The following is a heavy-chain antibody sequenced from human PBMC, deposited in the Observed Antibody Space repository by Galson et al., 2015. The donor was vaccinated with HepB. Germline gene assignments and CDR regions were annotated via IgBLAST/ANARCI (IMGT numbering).Heavy chain of an antibody. J-gene: IGHJ4*02. Sequence: SLRLSCAASGFTFSSYSMNWVRQAPGKGLEWVAVISYDGSNKYYADSVKGRFTISRDNSKNTLYLQMNSLRAEDTAVYYCARSYLPRRLAYFDYWGQGTLVTVSS. V-gene: IGHV3-30*03. CDR2: ISYDGSNK. D-gene: IGHD6-19*01. CDR1: GFTFSSYS. CDR3: ARSYLPRRLAYFDY.